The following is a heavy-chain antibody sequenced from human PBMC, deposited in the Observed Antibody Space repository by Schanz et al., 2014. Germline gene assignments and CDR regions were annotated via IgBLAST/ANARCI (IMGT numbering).Heavy chain of an antibody. CDR3: ARGGYSSGWYDRDIAHFDY. CDR1: GYSFISHA. CDR2: INVGNGNT. D-gene: IGHD6-19*01. V-gene: IGHV1-3*01. J-gene: IGHJ4*02. Sequence: QVQLVQSGAEVKKPGASVKVSCKASGYSFISHAIHWVRQAPGQGLEWMGWINVGNGNTGYAQKFQGRVTITRDTSASTAYMELTSLRSEDTAVYFCARGGYSSGWYDRDIAHFDYWGQGTLVTVSS.